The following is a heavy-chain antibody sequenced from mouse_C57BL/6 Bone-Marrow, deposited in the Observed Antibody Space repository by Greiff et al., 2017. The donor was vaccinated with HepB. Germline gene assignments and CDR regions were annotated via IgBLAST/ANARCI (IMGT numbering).Heavy chain of an antibody. V-gene: IGHV1-69*01. CDR2: IDPSDSYT. D-gene: IGHD2-2*01. J-gene: IGHJ3*01. CDR3: ARDYAYDGEGFAY. CDR1: GYTFTSYW. Sequence: QVQLQQPGAELVMPGASVKLSCKASGYTFTSYWMHWVKQRPGQGLEWIGEIDPSDSYTNYNQKFKGKSTLTVDKSSSTAYMQLSSLTSEDSAVYYCARDYAYDGEGFAYWGRGTLVTVSA.